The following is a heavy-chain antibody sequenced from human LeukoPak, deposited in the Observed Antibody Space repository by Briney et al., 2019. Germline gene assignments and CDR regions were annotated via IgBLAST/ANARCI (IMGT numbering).Heavy chain of an antibody. V-gene: IGHV1-8*01. J-gene: IGHJ4*02. CDR1: GYTFTSYD. D-gene: IGHD6-6*01. CDR3: ARGMWQGQLVDY. CDR2: MNPNSGNT. Sequence: ASVKVSCKASGYTFTSYDINWVRQATGQGLEWVGWMNPNSGNTGYAQKFQGRVTMTRNTSISTAYMELSSLRSEDAAVYYCARGMWQGQLVDYWGQGTLVTVSS.